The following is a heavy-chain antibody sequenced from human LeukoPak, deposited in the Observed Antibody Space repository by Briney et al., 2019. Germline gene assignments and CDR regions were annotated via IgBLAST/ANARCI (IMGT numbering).Heavy chain of an antibody. J-gene: IGHJ4*02. Sequence: GGSLRLSCAASGFTFSSYAMSWVRQAPGKGLEWVSGFSETNSGTYYADSVKGRFTISRDNSRNTLYLQMNSLGAEDTAEYFCAKVVRAGNSMFDFWGQGTLVTVSS. CDR2: FSETNSGT. CDR3: AKVVRAGNSMFDF. CDR1: GFTFSSYA. D-gene: IGHD2/OR15-2a*01. V-gene: IGHV3-23*01.